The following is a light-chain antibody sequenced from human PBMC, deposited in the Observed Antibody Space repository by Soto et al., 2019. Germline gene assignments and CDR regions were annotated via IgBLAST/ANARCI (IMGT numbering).Light chain of an antibody. J-gene: IGKJ2*03. CDR2: GAS. Sequence: EIVMTQSPATLSVSPGERVTLSCRASQNINYNLAWYQQKPGQAPRLLIQGASTRATGIPVRFSGSGSGTXXXXXISSLQSEDFGVYYCQKYKAWYSFGQGTKLEIK. CDR3: QKYKAWYS. V-gene: IGKV3-15*01. CDR1: QNINYN.